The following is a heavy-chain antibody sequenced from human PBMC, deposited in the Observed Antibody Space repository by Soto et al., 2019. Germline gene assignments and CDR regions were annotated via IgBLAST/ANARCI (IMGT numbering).Heavy chain of an antibody. Sequence: SVKVSCKASGVTFSSYAISWVRQAPGQGLEWMGGIIPIFGTANYAQKFQGRVTITADESTSTAYMELSSLRSEDTAVYYCARGSMSVYYYDTYNWFDPWGQGTLVTVSS. CDR1: GVTFSSYA. D-gene: IGHD3-22*01. CDR3: ARGSMSVYYYDTYNWFDP. V-gene: IGHV1-69*13. J-gene: IGHJ5*02. CDR2: IIPIFGTA.